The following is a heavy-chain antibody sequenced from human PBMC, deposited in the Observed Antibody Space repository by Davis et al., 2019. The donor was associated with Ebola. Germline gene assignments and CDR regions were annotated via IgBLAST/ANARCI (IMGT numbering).Heavy chain of an antibody. J-gene: IGHJ3*02. D-gene: IGHD1-26*01. V-gene: IGHV1-46*04. CDR2: INPSGGST. CDR3: AREASGSALAAFDI. CDR1: GYTFTSYY. Sequence: AASVKVSCKASGYTFTSYYMHWVRQAPGQGLEWMGIINPSGGSTSYADSVKGRFTISRDNAKNTLYLQMNSLRAEDTAVYYCAREASGSALAAFDIWGQGTMVTVSS.